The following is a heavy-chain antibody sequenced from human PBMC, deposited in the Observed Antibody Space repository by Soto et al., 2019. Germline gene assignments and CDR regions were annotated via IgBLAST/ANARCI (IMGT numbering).Heavy chain of an antibody. Sequence: PGGSLRLSCAASGFIFSNSAMSWVRQAPGKXLEWVSGISGNGHSTSYGDSVKGRFSISRDNSKNTLYLQMNSLRADDTAVYFCAKGHDIWSGYNYYYGMYVWGQGTPVTVSS. D-gene: IGHD3-3*01. CDR1: GFIFSNSA. CDR2: ISGNGHST. V-gene: IGHV3-23*01. J-gene: IGHJ6*02. CDR3: AKGHDIWSGYNYYYGMYV.